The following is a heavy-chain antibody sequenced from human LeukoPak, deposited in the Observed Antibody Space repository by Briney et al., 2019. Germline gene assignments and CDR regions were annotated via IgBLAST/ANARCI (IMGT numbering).Heavy chain of an antibody. CDR1: GFTFTSSA. J-gene: IGHJ4*02. Sequence: GASVKVSCKASGFTFTSSAVQWVRQARGQRLEWIGWIVVGSSNTNYAQKFQERVTITRDMSTSTAYMELSSLRSEDTAVYYCTTDMIVGATIFDYWGQGTLVTVSS. V-gene: IGHV1-58*01. CDR3: TTDMIVGATIFDY. CDR2: IVVGSSNT. D-gene: IGHD1-26*01.